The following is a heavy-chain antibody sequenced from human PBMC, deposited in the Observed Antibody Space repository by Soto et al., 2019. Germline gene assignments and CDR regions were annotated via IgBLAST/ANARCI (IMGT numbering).Heavy chain of an antibody. Sequence: EVQLVESGGRLIQPGGSLRLSCVASGFSVSSSYMSWVRQAPGKGLEWVSVIYGGGSTYYADSVKGRFTISRDNSKSTLYLQMDSLRDEDTAVYYCAREGPFDECGGGTCYSGYFDCWGQGTLVTVSS. CDR2: IYGGGST. D-gene: IGHD2-15*01. CDR3: AREGPFDECGGGTCYSGYFDC. CDR1: GFSVSSSY. J-gene: IGHJ4*02. V-gene: IGHV3-53*01.